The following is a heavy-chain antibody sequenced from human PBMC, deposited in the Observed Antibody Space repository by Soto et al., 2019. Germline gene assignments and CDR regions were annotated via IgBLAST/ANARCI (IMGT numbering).Heavy chain of an antibody. CDR1: GGSFSGYY. V-gene: IGHV4-34*01. J-gene: IGHJ6*02. CDR3: ARVFRSYGYGGYYYYYGMDV. D-gene: IGHD5-18*01. CDR2: INHSGST. Sequence: KSSETLSLTCAVYGGSFSGYYWSWIRQPPGKGLEWIGEINHSGSTNYNPSLKSRVTISVDTSKNQFSLKLSSVTAADTAVYYCARVFRSYGYGGYYYYYGMDVWGQGTTVTVSS.